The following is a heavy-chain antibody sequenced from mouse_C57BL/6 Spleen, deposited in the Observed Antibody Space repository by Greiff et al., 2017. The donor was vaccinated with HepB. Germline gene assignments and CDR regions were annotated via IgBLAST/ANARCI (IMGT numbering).Heavy chain of an antibody. CDR2: ISYDGSN. CDR1: GYSITSGYY. D-gene: IGHD1-1*01. CDR3: ARARLEYYYGSTWYFDV. J-gene: IGHJ1*03. V-gene: IGHV3-6*01. Sequence: EVKLVESGPGLVKPSQSLSLTCSVTGYSITSGYYWNWIRQFPGNKLEWMGYISYDGSNNYNPSLKNRISITRDTSKNQFFLKLNSVTTEDTATYYCARARLEYYYGSTWYFDVWGTGTTVTVSS.